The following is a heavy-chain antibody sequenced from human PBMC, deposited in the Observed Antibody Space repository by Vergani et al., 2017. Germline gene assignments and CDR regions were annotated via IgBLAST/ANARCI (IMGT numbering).Heavy chain of an antibody. CDR3: ARDSPLDNYYDSSGHPPGGY. V-gene: IGHV3-48*01. CDR1: GFTFSSYS. J-gene: IGHJ4*02. CDR2: ISSSSSTI. Sequence: EVQLVESGGGLVQPGGSLRLSCAASGFTFSSYSMNWVRQAPGKGLEWVSYISSSSSTIYYADSVKGRFTISRDNAKISLYLQMNSLRAEDTAVYYCARDSPLDNYYDSSGHPPGGYWGQGTLVTVSS. D-gene: IGHD3-22*01.